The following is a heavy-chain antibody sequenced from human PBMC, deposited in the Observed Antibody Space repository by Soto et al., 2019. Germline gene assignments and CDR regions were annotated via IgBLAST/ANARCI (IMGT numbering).Heavy chain of an antibody. CDR2: ISVYNGNI. V-gene: IGHV1-18*01. CDR3: ARTYGSGDYFLPFEY. CDR1: GYMFNTYG. J-gene: IGHJ4*02. Sequence: QVQLLQSGAEVKKPGASVKVSCKASGYMFNTYGITWVRQAPGQGLEWVGWISVYNGNIDYAQKFEGRVTMTIDTSTSTAYMELKSLTSDDTAVYYCARTYGSGDYFLPFEYWGQGTPVSVSS. D-gene: IGHD3-10*01.